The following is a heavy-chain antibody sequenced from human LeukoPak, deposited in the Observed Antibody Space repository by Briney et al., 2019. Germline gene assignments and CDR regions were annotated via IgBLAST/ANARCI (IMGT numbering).Heavy chain of an antibody. D-gene: IGHD3-22*01. CDR2: ISYDGSNK. CDR1: GFTFSGYA. V-gene: IGHV3-30-3*01. Sequence: GGSLRLSCAASGFTFSGYAMHWVRQAPGKGLEWVAVISYDGSNKYYADSVKGRFTISRDNSKNTLYLQMNSLRAEDTAVYYCARGLYYYDSSGYYGDYWGQGTLVTVSS. J-gene: IGHJ4*02. CDR3: ARGLYYYDSSGYYGDY.